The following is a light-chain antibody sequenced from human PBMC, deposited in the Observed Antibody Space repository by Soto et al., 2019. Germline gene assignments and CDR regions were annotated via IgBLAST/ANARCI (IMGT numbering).Light chain of an antibody. Sequence: QSALTQPPSASGSPGQSVTISCTGTSSDVGGYNFVSWYQHHPGKAPKVVIYDVAQRPSGVPDRFSGSNSDNTASLTVSGRQAEDEAVYYCSSYAGSDTFVFGTGTKLTVL. J-gene: IGLJ1*01. CDR2: DVA. V-gene: IGLV2-8*01. CDR1: SSDVGGYNF. CDR3: SSYAGSDTFV.